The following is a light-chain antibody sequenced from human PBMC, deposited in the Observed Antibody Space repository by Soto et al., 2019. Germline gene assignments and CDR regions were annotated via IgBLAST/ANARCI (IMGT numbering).Light chain of an antibody. V-gene: IGKV1-5*03. CDR1: QSIRSW. CDR2: KAS. J-gene: IGKJ2*01. CDR3: QPYNSFPYT. Sequence: DIQLTQSPSTLSASVGDRVTITCRASQSIRSWLAWYQQKPGKAPKLLIYKASSLESGVPSRFRGSGSGTEFTLTISSLQPDDFATYFCQPYNSFPYTFGQGTKLEIK.